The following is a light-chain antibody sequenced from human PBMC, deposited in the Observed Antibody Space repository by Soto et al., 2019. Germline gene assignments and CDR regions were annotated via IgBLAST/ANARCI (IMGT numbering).Light chain of an antibody. CDR1: SGHSSYA. CDR3: QNWGTGIHR. J-gene: IGLJ2*01. CDR2: VNNDGSH. Sequence: QSVLTQSPSASASLGASVKLTCTLSSGHSSYAIAWHQQQPEKGPSYLMKVNNDGSHSKGDGIPDRFSGSSSGAERYLTISSLQSEDEADYYCQNWGTGIHRFGGGTQLTVL. V-gene: IGLV4-69*01.